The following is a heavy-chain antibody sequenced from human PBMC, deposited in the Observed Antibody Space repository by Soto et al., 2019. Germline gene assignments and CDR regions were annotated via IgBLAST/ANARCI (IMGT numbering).Heavy chain of an antibody. CDR3: ARSTDSSFDY. D-gene: IGHD6-13*01. CDR2: TYYRSQWYN. Sequence: PSQTLSLTCAMSGDSVSSNSAAWNWIRQSPSRGLEWLGRTYYRSQWYNDYAVSMKNRITINPDTSKNQFSLQLNSVTPEDTAVYYCARSTDSSFDYWGQGTLVTAPQ. CDR1: GDSVSSNSAA. J-gene: IGHJ4*02. V-gene: IGHV6-1*01.